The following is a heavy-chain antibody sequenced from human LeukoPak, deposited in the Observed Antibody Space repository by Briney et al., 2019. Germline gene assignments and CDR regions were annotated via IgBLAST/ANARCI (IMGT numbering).Heavy chain of an antibody. CDR3: ARDRSYMNRYYFDY. Sequence: PGGSLRLSCAASGFTFSSYWMSWVRQAPGKGLEWVAHIKQDGSEEYYVDSVKGRFTISRDNAKNSLYLQMNNLRAEDTAVYYCARDRSYMNRYYFDYWGQGTLVTVSS. CDR1: GFTFSSYW. CDR2: IKQDGSEE. J-gene: IGHJ4*02. D-gene: IGHD1-26*01. V-gene: IGHV3-7*01.